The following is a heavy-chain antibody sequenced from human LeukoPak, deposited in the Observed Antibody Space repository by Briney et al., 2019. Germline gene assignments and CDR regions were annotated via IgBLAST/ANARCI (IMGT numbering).Heavy chain of an antibody. CDR1: GFTLSSHN. V-gene: IGHV3-48*01. J-gene: IGHJ3*02. CDR3: ARPGITAFDI. Sequence: GGSLRLSCVASGFTLSSHNINWVRQASGKGLEWVSHISSSGSITYYGDSVKGRITISRDNAKNSVSLYMNSLRAEDSAVYYCARPGITAFDIWGQGTMVTVSS. CDR2: ISSSGSIT. D-gene: IGHD3-10*01.